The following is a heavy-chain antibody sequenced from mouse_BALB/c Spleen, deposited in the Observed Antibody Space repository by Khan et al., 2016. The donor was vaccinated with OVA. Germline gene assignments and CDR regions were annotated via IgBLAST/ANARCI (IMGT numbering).Heavy chain of an antibody. V-gene: IGHV5-9-3*01. CDR2: ISSGGTYT. Sequence: EVKLEESGGGLVKPGGSLKVSCAVSGFTFSRYAMSWVRQTPEKRLEWVATISSGGTYTYYPDSVKGRFTISRDNAENTLYLQMSSLTSEDTAMYYSARSEGYYGRGAMDYWGQGTSVTVSS. D-gene: IGHD2-3*01. CDR3: ARSEGYYGRGAMDY. CDR1: GFTFSRYA. J-gene: IGHJ4*01.